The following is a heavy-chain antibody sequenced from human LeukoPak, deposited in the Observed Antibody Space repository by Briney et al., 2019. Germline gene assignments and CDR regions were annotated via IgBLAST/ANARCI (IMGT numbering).Heavy chain of an antibody. V-gene: IGHV4-39*01. CDR1: GGSFSSRNYY. J-gene: IGHJ4*02. CDR2: IYYSGST. D-gene: IGHD4-17*01. Sequence: PSETLSLTCSVSGGSFSSRNYYWDWIRQPPGKGLEWIGSIYYSGSTYYNPSLKSPVTIYVDTSKNQFSLKLSSVTAADTAVYYCARQLDYGDYGYFDYWGQGTLVTVSS. CDR3: ARQLDYGDYGYFDY.